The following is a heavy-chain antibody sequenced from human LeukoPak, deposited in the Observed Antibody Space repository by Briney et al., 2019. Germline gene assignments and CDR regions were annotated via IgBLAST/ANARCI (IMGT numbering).Heavy chain of an antibody. D-gene: IGHD1-26*01. CDR1: GGTFSSYA. V-gene: IGHV1-18*01. J-gene: IGHJ4*02. CDR3: ARQDGGSYVY. Sequence: ASVTVSCKASGGTFSSYAISWVRQAPGQGLEWMGWISAYNGNTKYAQKLQGRVTLTTDTPTSTTYMELRSLRSDDTAVYYCARQDGGSYVYWGQGTLVTVSS. CDR2: ISAYNGNT.